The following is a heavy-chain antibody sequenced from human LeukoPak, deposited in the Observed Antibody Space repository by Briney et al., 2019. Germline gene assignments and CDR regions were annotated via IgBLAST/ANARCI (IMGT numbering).Heavy chain of an antibody. D-gene: IGHD3-3*01. CDR2: IYTSGST. CDR1: GGSISSYY. J-gene: IGHJ4*02. Sequence: PSETLSLTCTVSGGSISSYYWSWIRQPAGKGLEWIGRIYTSGSTNYNPSLKSRVTMSVDTSKNQFSLKLSSVAAADTAVYYCAREDFGVVIPYFDYWGQGTLVTVSS. CDR3: AREDFGVVIPYFDY. V-gene: IGHV4-4*07.